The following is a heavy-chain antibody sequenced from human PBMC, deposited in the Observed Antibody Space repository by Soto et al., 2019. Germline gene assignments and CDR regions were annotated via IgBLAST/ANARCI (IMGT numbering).Heavy chain of an antibody. CDR1: GGSISSYY. Sequence: PSETLSLTCTVSGGSISSYYWSWIRQPPGKGLEWIGYIYYSGSTNYNPSLKSRVTISVDTSKNQFSLKLSSVTAADTAVYYCARITIFGVVEVWGQGTTVTVSS. D-gene: IGHD3-3*01. J-gene: IGHJ6*02. V-gene: IGHV4-59*01. CDR2: IYYSGST. CDR3: ARITIFGVVEV.